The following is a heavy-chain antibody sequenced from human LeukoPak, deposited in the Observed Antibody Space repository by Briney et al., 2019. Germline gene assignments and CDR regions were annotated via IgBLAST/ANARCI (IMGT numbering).Heavy chain of an antibody. D-gene: IGHD5-18*01. CDR1: GFTFSSYE. J-gene: IGHJ4*02. Sequence: GGSLRLSCAASGFTFSSYEMNWVGQAPGKGLEWVSYISSSGSTIYYAGSVKGRFTISRDNAKNPQYLQMNSLRAEDTAVYYCARDFQLWSLFFDYWGQGTLVTVSS. CDR2: ISSSGSTI. V-gene: IGHV3-48*03. CDR3: ARDFQLWSLFFDY.